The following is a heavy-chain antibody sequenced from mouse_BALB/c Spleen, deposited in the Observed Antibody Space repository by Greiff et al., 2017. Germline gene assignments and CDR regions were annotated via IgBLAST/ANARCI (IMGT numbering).Heavy chain of an antibody. CDR1: GFTFSSYA. CDR3: ARGGDGYYVDAMDY. V-gene: IGHV5-6-5*01. Sequence: EVQLVESGGGLVKPGGSLKLSCAASGFTFSSYAMSWVRQTPEKRLEWVASISSGGSTYYPDSVKGRFTISRDNARNILYLQMSSLRSEDTAMYYCARGGDGYYVDAMDYWGQGTSVTVSS. J-gene: IGHJ4*01. CDR2: ISSGGST. D-gene: IGHD2-3*01.